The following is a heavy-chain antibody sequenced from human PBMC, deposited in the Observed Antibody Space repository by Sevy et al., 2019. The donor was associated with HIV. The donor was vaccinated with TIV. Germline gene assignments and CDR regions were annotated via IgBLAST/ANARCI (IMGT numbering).Heavy chain of an antibody. Sequence: ASVKVSCKVSGYILTELSMHWVRQAPGKGLEWMGGFDPEHGETIYAHKFQGRVTMTEDTSTDTADMELSSLRSEDTAVYYCATCGSQPLLARGVFYYCPMDVWGQGTTVTVSS. D-gene: IGHD2-21*02. J-gene: IGHJ6*02. CDR3: ATCGSQPLLARGVFYYCPMDV. CDR1: GYILTELS. CDR2: FDPEHGET. V-gene: IGHV1-24*01.